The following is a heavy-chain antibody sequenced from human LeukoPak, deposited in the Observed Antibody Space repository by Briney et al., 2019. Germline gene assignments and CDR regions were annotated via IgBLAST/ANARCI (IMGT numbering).Heavy chain of an antibody. D-gene: IGHD3-22*01. CDR2: IYHSGST. CDR3: AFNYDSSGYYPGYMDV. J-gene: IGHJ6*03. CDR1: GYSISSGYY. V-gene: IGHV4-38-2*01. Sequence: SEXLSLTCAVSGYSISSGYYWGWIRQPPGKGLEWIGSIYHSGSTYYTPSLKRRVTISVDTSKNQFSLKLSSVTAADTAVYYCAFNYDSSGYYPGYMDVWGKGTTVTVSS.